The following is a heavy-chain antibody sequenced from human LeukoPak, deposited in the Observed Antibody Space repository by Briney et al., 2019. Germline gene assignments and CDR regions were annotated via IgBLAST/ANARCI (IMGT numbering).Heavy chain of an antibody. V-gene: IGHV4-4*07. J-gene: IGHJ4*02. CDR1: GDSISGYY. CDR2: IYTSGST. Sequence: SETLSLTCTVSGDSISGYYWSWIRQPAGKGPEWIGRIYTSGSTNYNPSLKSRVTMSVDTSKNQFSLKLSSVTAADTAVYYCARDLDYYDSSGYYHYFDYWGQGTLVTVSS. CDR3: ARDLDYYDSSGYYHYFDY. D-gene: IGHD3-22*01.